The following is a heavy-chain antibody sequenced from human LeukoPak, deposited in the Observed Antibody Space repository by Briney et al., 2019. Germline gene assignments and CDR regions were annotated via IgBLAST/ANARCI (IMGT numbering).Heavy chain of an antibody. CDR3: ARALELSPIDY. J-gene: IGHJ4*02. V-gene: IGHV4-30-4*01. D-gene: IGHD1-7*01. CDR2: IYYSGST. Sequence: PSETLSLTCTVSGGSISSGDYYWSWLRQPPGKGLEWIVYIYYSGSTYYNPSLKSRVTISVDTSKNQFSLKLSSVTAADTAVYYCARALELSPIDYWGQGTLVIVSS. CDR1: GGSISSGDYY.